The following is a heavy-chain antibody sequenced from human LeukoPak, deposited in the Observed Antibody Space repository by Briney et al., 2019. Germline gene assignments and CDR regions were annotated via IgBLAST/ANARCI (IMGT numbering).Heavy chain of an antibody. CDR3: ARRPHLYYYYYYMDV. D-gene: IGHD3-3*02. Sequence: SETLSLTCTVSGGSISSSSYYWGWIRQPPGKGLEWIGSIYYSGSTYYNPSLKSRVTISVDTSKNQFSLKLSSVTAADTAVYYCARRPHLYYYYYYMDVWGKGTTVTISS. V-gene: IGHV4-39*07. CDR2: IYYSGST. CDR1: GGSISSSSYY. J-gene: IGHJ6*03.